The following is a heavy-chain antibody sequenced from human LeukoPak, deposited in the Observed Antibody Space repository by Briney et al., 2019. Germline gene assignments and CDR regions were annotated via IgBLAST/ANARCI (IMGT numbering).Heavy chain of an antibody. CDR1: GFTFSSYA. D-gene: IGHD5-24*01. CDR3: AKDPVAQMATTSNWFDP. V-gene: IGHV3-23*01. J-gene: IGHJ5*02. CDR2: ISGSGGST. Sequence: GGALRLSCAASGFTFSSYAMSWVRQAPGKGLEWVSAISGSGGSTYYADSVKGRFTISRDNSKNTLYLQMNSLRAEDTAVYYCAKDPVAQMATTSNWFDPWGQGTLVTASS.